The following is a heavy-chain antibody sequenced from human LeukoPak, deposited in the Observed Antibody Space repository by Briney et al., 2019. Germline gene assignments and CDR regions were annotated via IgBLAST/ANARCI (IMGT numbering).Heavy chain of an antibody. J-gene: IGHJ4*02. D-gene: IGHD1-26*01. CDR1: GGSISSYY. V-gene: IGHV4-4*07. CDR2: IYTSGST. CDR3: ARENSGSYREFDY. Sequence: SETLSLTCTVSGGSISSYYWSWIRQPAGKGLEWIGRIYTSGSTNYNASHKSRVSMSVDTSKNQFSLKLSSVTAADTAVFYCARENSGSYREFDYWGQGTLVTVSS.